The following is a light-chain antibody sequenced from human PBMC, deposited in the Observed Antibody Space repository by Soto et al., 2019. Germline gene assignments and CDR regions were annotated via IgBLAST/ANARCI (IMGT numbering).Light chain of an antibody. Sequence: EIVLTQSPVTLSLSPGERATLSCRASQSISSYLAWYQQKPGQAPRLLISGASNRATGIPARFSGSGSGTDFTLTISSLEPEDFAVYYCQQRNYWPITFGQGTKVEI. CDR3: QQRNYWPIT. J-gene: IGKJ1*01. CDR2: GAS. CDR1: QSISSY. V-gene: IGKV3-11*01.